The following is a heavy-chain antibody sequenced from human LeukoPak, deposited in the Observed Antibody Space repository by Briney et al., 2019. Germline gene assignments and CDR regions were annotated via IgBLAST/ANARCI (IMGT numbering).Heavy chain of an antibody. CDR3: ARTEESGYSYRYFGYYYYMDV. D-gene: IGHD5-18*01. CDR1: GGSISSYY. CDR2: IYYSGST. V-gene: IGHV4-59*01. J-gene: IGHJ6*03. Sequence: SETLSLTCTVSGGSISSYYWSWIRQPPGKGLEWIGYIYYSGSTHYNPSLKSRVTISVDTSKNQFSLKLSSVTAADTAVYYCARTEESGYSYRYFGYYYYMDVWGKGTTVTISS.